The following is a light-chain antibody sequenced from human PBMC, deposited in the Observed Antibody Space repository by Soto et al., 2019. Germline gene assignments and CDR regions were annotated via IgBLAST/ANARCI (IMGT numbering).Light chain of an antibody. V-gene: IGKV4-1*01. CDR2: WAS. CDR3: QQYYSTPIT. CDR1: QSVFYSSNNKNY. Sequence: DIVMTQSPDSLALSLCDRAAINCKSTQSVFYSSNNKNYLAWYQQKPGQPPKLLIYWASTRESGVPDRFSGSGSGTDFTLTISSLQAEDVAVYYCQQYYSTPITFGQGTRLEIK. J-gene: IGKJ5*01.